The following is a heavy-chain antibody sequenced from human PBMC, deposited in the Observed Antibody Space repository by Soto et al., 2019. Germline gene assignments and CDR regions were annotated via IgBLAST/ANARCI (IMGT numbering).Heavy chain of an antibody. CDR1: GYTFISYY. CDR2: LNPSSGST. CDR3: TRGVSILAAGCGPYY. D-gene: IGHD6-25*01. V-gene: IGHV1-46*03. J-gene: IGHJ4*02. Sequence: GASVKVSCKASGYTFISYYIHWVRQAPGQGLEWMGVLNPSSGSTSYAQKFQGRVTVTRDTSTSTVYMELSSLRSEDTAVYYCTRGVSILAAGCGPYYLGQGTLVTVSS.